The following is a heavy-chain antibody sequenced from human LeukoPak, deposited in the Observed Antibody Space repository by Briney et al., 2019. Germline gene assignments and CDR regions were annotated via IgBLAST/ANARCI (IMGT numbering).Heavy chain of an antibody. J-gene: IGHJ3*02. V-gene: IGHV3-30*02. CDR1: GFTFGYG. Sequence: GGSLRLSCAASGFTFGYGMHWVRQAPGKGLEWVAFIRYDGSNKYYADSVKGRFTISRDNSKNTLYLQMNSLRAEDTAVYYCGKVADAFDIWGQGTMVTVSS. CDR2: IRYDGSNK. CDR3: GKVADAFDI.